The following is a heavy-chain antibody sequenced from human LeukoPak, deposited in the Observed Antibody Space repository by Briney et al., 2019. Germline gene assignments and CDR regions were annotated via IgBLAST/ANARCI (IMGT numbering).Heavy chain of an antibody. V-gene: IGHV3-21*01. CDR3: ARDLARAGTTDPFVK. CDR2: ISGSSDYR. Sequence: PGGSLRLSCAASGFTVSSYSFNWVRQAPGKGLKWVSSISGSSDYRSYADSVKGRFTISRDNAKNSLYLQMNSLRAEDTAVYYCARDLARAGTTDPFVKWGQGTLVTVSS. J-gene: IGHJ4*02. D-gene: IGHD1-7*01. CDR1: GFTVSSYS.